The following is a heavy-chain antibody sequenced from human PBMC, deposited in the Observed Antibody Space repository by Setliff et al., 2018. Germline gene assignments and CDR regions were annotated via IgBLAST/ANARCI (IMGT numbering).Heavy chain of an antibody. V-gene: IGHV4-34*01. J-gene: IGHJ6*03. CDR3: ARAISGWYSAHYYYMDV. CDR2: INHSGNT. D-gene: IGHD6-19*01. Sequence: PSETLSLTCAASGGSFSDYYWTWIRQPPGKGLEWIGEINHSGNTNSKPSLKSRVTITVDPSKNQFSLKLNSVTAEDTAVYYCARAISGWYSAHYYYMDVWGKGTTV. CDR1: GGSFSDYY.